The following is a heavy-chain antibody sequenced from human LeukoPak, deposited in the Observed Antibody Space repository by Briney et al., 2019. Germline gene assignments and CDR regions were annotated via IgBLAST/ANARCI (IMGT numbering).Heavy chain of an antibody. CDR1: GGTFSSYT. V-gene: IGHV1-69*02. J-gene: IGHJ6*03. CDR2: IIPILGIA. D-gene: IGHD2-15*01. Sequence: ASVKVSCKASGGTFSSYTISWVRQAPGQGLEWMGRIIPILGIANYAQKFQGRVTITADKSTSTAYMELSSLRSEDTAVYYCARPTTGYCSGGSCYGYYYHMDVWGKGTTVTVSS. CDR3: ARPTTGYCSGGSCYGYYYHMDV.